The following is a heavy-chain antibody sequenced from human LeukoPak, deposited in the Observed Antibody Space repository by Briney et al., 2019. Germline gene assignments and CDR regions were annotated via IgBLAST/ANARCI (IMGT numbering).Heavy chain of an antibody. CDR3: AKGLQQLVSPFDY. Sequence: PGGSLRLSCAASGFTFSSHGMNWVRQAPGKGLEWVSGISPSGGITYYTDSVRGRFTISRDNSKNTVSLQMNSLRAEDTAVYYCAKGLQQLVSPFDYWGQGTLVTVSS. D-gene: IGHD6-13*01. V-gene: IGHV3-23*01. CDR2: ISPSGGIT. CDR1: GFTFSSHG. J-gene: IGHJ4*02.